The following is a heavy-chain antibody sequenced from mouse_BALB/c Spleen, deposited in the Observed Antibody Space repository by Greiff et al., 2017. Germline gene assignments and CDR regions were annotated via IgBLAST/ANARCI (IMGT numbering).Heavy chain of an antibody. CDR1: GYTFTDYN. CDR3: ARGRYDEDYAMDY. V-gene: IGHV1S29*02. Sequence: EVQLQQSGPELVKPGASVKISCKASGYTFTDYNMHWVKQSHGKSLEWIGYIYPYNGGTGYNQKFKSKATLTVDNSSSTAYMELRSLTSEDSAVYYCARGRYDEDYAMDYWGQGTSVTVSS. J-gene: IGHJ4*01. CDR2: IYPYNGGT. D-gene: IGHD2-14*01.